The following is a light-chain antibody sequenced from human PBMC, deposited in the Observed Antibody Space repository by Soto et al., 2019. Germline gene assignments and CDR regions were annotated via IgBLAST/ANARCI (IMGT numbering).Light chain of an antibody. V-gene: IGKV3-20*01. Sequence: VVLTQSPGTLSLSPGERATLSCRASQSVTGNYLAWYQQKHGQAPTLLIHDASSRASGVPDRFNGSGSGSDFTLTITRLEPEDFAVYFCHKYGRSPPPFGQGTKLEIK. J-gene: IGKJ2*01. CDR3: HKYGRSPPP. CDR1: QSVTGNY. CDR2: DAS.